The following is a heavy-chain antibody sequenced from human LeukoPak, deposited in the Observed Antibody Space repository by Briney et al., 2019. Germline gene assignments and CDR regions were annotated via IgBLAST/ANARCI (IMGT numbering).Heavy chain of an antibody. J-gene: IGHJ1*01. Sequence: GGSLRLSCAASGFTFSNAWMSWVRQAPGKGLEWVSAISGSGGSTYYADSVKGRFTISRDNSKNTLYLQMNSLRAEDTAVYYCAKSYGDYVKYFQHWGQGTLVTVSS. V-gene: IGHV3-23*01. CDR2: ISGSGGST. CDR3: AKSYGDYVKYFQH. D-gene: IGHD4-17*01. CDR1: GFTFSNAW.